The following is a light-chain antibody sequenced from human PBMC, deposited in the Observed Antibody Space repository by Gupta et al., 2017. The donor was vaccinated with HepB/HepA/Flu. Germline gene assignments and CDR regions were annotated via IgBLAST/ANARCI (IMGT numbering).Light chain of an antibody. Sequence: QSVLTQPPSASAAPGQMVTISCTGRSSNIGAGYDVHWYQQLPGTAPKLLIYGNSKRPSGVPDRFSGSKSGTSASLAITGLQAEDEADYYCQSYDSSLSGSVFGGGTKLTVL. CDR2: GNS. J-gene: IGLJ3*02. V-gene: IGLV1-40*01. CDR1: SSNIGAGYD. CDR3: QSYDSSLSGSV.